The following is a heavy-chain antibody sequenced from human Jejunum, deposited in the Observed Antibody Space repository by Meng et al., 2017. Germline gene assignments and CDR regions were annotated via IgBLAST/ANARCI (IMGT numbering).Heavy chain of an antibody. CDR3: AKDPSPYCGGDCYPEYFQH. J-gene: IGHJ1*01. V-gene: IGHV3-23*01. Sequence: GESLKISCAASGFTFSSYAMSWVRQAPGKGLEWVSSLRSSGVSTYYADSVKGRFTISRDNSKNTLYLQMNTLRAEDTAVYYCAKDPSPYCGGDCYPEYFQHWGQGTLVTVSS. D-gene: IGHD2-21*02. CDR1: GFTFSSYA. CDR2: LRSSGVST.